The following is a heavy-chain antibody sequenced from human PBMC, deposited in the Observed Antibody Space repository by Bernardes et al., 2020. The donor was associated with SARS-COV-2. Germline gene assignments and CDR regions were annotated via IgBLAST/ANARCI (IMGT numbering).Heavy chain of an antibody. V-gene: IGHV4-39*01. CDR2: IYYSGST. Sequence: SETLSLTCTVSGGSISSSSYYWGWIRQPPGKGLDWIGNIYYSGSTYYNPSLKSRVTMSIDTSKNQFSLKLSSVTAADTAVYYCARRLQYYFDYWGHGTLVTVSS. CDR1: GGSISSSSYY. J-gene: IGHJ4*01. CDR3: ARRLQYYFDY.